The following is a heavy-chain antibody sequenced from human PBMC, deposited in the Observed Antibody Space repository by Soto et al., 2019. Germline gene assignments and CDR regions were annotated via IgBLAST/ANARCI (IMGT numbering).Heavy chain of an antibody. CDR1: GFTFSSYW. V-gene: IGHV3-74*01. D-gene: IGHD3-22*01. CDR3: ARDYDSSGYNSGY. J-gene: IGHJ4*02. CDR2: INSGGYST. Sequence: GGSLRLSCAASGFTFSSYWMHWIRQVPGKGLVWVSRINSGGYSTIYADSVKGRFTISRDNAKNTLYLRMNSLRVEDTAVYYCARDYDSSGYNSGYWGQGTLVTVSS.